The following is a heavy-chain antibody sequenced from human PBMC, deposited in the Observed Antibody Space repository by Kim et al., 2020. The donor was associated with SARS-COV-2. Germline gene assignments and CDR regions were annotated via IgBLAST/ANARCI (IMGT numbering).Heavy chain of an antibody. J-gene: IGHJ3*02. Sequence: DSRKSRFTISRDNSKNTRYLQMNSLMAEDTAVYYGASGQGSGWPSDAFDIWGQGTMVTVSS. V-gene: IGHV3-30*01. CDR3: ASGQGSGWPSDAFDI. D-gene: IGHD6-19*01.